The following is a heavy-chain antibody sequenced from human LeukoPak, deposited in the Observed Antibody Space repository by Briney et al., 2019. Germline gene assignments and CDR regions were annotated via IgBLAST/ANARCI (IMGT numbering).Heavy chain of an antibody. CDR1: GFTFSSYV. D-gene: IGHD5-18*01. CDR3: ARDVRQGYSYGFHY. Sequence: PGGSLRLSCAASGFTFSSYVMHWVRQAPGKGLEWVALISYDDGSNKYYADSVKGRFTISRDNSKNTLYLQMNSLRTEDTAVYYCARDVRQGYSYGFHYWGQGTLVTVSS. V-gene: IGHV3-30*04. J-gene: IGHJ4*02. CDR2: ISYDDGSNK.